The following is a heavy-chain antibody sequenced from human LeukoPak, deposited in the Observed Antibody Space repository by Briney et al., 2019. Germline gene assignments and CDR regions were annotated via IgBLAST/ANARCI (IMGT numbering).Heavy chain of an antibody. Sequence: PGGSLRLSCAASGFTFSSYWMRWVRQAPGKGLVWVSRINSDGSSTSYADSVKGRFTISRDNAKNTLYLQMNSLRAEDTAVYYCAKGGHSSGWYWNYWGQGTLVTVSS. J-gene: IGHJ4*02. V-gene: IGHV3-74*01. CDR1: GFTFSSYW. CDR2: INSDGSST. D-gene: IGHD6-19*01. CDR3: AKGGHSSGWYWNY.